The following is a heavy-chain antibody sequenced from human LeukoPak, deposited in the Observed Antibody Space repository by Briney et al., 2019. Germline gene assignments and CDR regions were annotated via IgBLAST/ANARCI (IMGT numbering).Heavy chain of an antibody. CDR2: IIPILGIA. V-gene: IGHV1-69*04. J-gene: IGHJ5*02. CDR3: ARAPNWFDP. Sequence: SVTVSCKASGGTFSSYAISWVRQAPGQGLEWMGRIIPILGIANYAQKFQGRVTITADKSTSTAYMELSSLRSEDTAVYYCARAPNWFDPWGQGTLVTVSS. CDR1: GGTFSSYA.